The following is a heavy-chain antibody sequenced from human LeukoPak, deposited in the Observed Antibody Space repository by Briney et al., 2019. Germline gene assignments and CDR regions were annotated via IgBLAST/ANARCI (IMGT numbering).Heavy chain of an antibody. CDR2: IYTSGST. CDR3: AREDYANAFDI. J-gene: IGHJ3*02. CDR1: GGSLSSGSYY. D-gene: IGHD4-17*01. V-gene: IGHV4-61*02. Sequence: SETLSLTCTVSGGSLSSGSYYWSWIRQPAGKGLEWIGRIYTSGSTNYNPSLKSRVTISVDTSKNQFSLKLSSVTAADTAVYYCAREDYANAFDIWGQGTMVTVSS.